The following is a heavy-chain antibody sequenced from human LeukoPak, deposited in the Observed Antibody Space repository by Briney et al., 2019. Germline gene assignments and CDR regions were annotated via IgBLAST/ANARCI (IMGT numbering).Heavy chain of an antibody. V-gene: IGHV1-18*01. CDR1: GYTFTSYD. CDR2: ISAHKGYT. J-gene: IGHJ4*02. D-gene: IGHD4-23*01. CDR3: ARGGVDDYGGNGPFDY. Sequence: ASVKVSSKASGYTFTSYDITWVRQAPGQGLGWMGWISAHKGYTKYSQRVQGRVVLTADTSTTTAYMELRSLRSDDTAVYYCARGGVDDYGGNGPFDYWGQGNLVTVSP.